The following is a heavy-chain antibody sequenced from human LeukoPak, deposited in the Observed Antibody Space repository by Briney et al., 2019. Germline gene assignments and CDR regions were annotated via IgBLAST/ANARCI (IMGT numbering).Heavy chain of an antibody. V-gene: IGHV6-1*01. Sequence: SQTLSLTCAIAGDSVSINSVTWNWIRQSPSRGLEWLGRTYYRSTWYNDYAVSVRGRITVNPDTSKNQFSLHLNSVTPEDTAVYYCARRLTQYDCFDPWGQGILVTVSS. D-gene: IGHD2-2*01. CDR3: ARRLTQYDCFDP. J-gene: IGHJ5*02. CDR2: TYYRSTWYN. CDR1: GDSVSINSVT.